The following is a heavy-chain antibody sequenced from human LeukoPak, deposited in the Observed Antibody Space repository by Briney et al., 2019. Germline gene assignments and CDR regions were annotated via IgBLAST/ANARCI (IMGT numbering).Heavy chain of an antibody. V-gene: IGHV3-21*01. J-gene: IGHJ5*01. CDR3: ARGDSSSGYDWFDP. Sequence: GGSLTLSCAASGFTFSSYSMNWVRQALGKGPEVVSAISSYSSYIYYDESVKGRFTISRDNAKNSLYLQLNSLRAEDTAVYYCARGDSSSGYDWFDPWGQGTLVTVSS. CDR1: GFTFSSYS. CDR2: ISSYSSYI. D-gene: IGHD6-13*01.